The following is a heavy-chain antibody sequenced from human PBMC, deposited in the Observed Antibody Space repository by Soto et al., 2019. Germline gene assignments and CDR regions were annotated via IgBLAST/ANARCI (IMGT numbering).Heavy chain of an antibody. D-gene: IGHD2-15*01. J-gene: IGHJ6*02. CDR3: ARDLEGCSGGSCSPRGMDV. Sequence: QVQLVESGGGLVKPGGSLRLSCAGSGFTFSYYYMSWIRQAPRKGLEWLSYISSSGSNIGYADSVKGRFTISRDNAKNSLYLQMNSLRAEDTAVYYCARDLEGCSGGSCSPRGMDVWGQGTTVTVS. CDR1: GFTFSYYY. V-gene: IGHV3-11*01. CDR2: ISSSGSNI.